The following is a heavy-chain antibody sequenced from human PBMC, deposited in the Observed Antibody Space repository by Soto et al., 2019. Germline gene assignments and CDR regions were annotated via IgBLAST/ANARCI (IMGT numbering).Heavy chain of an antibody. V-gene: IGHV4-34*01. D-gene: IGHD6-13*01. Sequence: SETLSLTCAVYGGSFSGYYWSWIRQPPGKGLEWIGEINHSGSTNYNPSLKSRVTISVDTSKNQFSLKLSSVTAADTAVYYCARGGLYRSSWSLRSYYYYYYGMDVWGQGTTVTVSS. CDR2: INHSGST. CDR3: ARGGLYRSSWSLRSYYYYYYGMDV. J-gene: IGHJ6*02. CDR1: GGSFSGYY.